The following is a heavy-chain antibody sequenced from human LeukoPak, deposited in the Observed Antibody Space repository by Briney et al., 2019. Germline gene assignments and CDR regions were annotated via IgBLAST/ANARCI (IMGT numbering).Heavy chain of an antibody. V-gene: IGHV3-43D*03. CDR2: ISWDGGST. CDR1: GFTFDDYG. D-gene: IGHD1-26*01. J-gene: IGHJ4*02. Sequence: GVSLRLSCAASGFTFDDYGMSWVRQAPGKGLEWVSLISWDGGSTYYADSVKGRFTISRDNSKNSLYLQMSSLTPEDTALYYCAKDVLPILGTTRGLDYWGQGTLVTVSS. CDR3: AKDVLPILGTTRGLDY.